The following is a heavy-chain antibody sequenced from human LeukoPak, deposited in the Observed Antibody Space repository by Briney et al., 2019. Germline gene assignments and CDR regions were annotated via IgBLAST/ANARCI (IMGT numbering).Heavy chain of an antibody. CDR3: ASATAFWSGYYFYMDV. V-gene: IGHV3-7*01. Sequence: GGSLRLSCEASEFTFSNYWMSWVRQAPGKGLEWVANVKQDGSEKYYVDSVKGRFTISRDNAKNSLYLQMNSLRAEDTAVYYCASATAFWSGYYFYMDVWGKGTTVTVSS. CDR1: EFTFSNYW. CDR2: VKQDGSEK. D-gene: IGHD3-3*01. J-gene: IGHJ6*03.